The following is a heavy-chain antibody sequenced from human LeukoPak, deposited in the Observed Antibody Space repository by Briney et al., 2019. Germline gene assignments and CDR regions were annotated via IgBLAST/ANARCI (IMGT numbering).Heavy chain of an antibody. D-gene: IGHD2-21*01. CDR3: ARERPHIVVMFDY. CDR1: GVSISSGSYY. CDR2: IYTSGST. Sequence: SQTLSLTCTVSGVSISSGSYYWSWIRQPAGKGLEWIGRIYTSGSTNYNPSLKSRVTISVDTSKNQFSLKLSSVTAADTAVYYCARERPHIVVMFDYWGQGTLVTVSS. V-gene: IGHV4-61*02. J-gene: IGHJ4*02.